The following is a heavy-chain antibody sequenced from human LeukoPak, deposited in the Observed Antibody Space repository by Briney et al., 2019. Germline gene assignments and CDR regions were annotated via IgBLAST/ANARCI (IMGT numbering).Heavy chain of an antibody. CDR3: ARDWFHAIDY. V-gene: IGHV3-74*01. J-gene: IGHJ4*02. Sequence: GWSLRLSCAASGFSFSETCMHWVRQVPGRGLIWVSRIRGDGSDARYAESVKGRFTISRDNAENTLYLQMNSLRDEDTAVYYCARDWFHAIDYWGQGTLVTVSS. D-gene: IGHD2/OR15-2a*01. CDR2: IRGDGSDA. CDR1: GFSFSETC.